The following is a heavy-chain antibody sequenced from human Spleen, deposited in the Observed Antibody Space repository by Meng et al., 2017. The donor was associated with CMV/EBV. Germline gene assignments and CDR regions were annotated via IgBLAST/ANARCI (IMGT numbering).Heavy chain of an antibody. CDR1: GGTFSVYA. Sequence: SVKVSCKASGGTFSVYAISWVRQAPGQGLEWMGGIIPMFGTANYAQKFQGRVTITTDESTSTADMELSSLGSEDTAVYFCARGRVGITGDNYYYYGMDVWDQGTTVTVSS. CDR3: ARGRVGITGDNYYYYGMDV. CDR2: IIPMFGTA. J-gene: IGHJ6*02. V-gene: IGHV1-69*05. D-gene: IGHD1-26*01.